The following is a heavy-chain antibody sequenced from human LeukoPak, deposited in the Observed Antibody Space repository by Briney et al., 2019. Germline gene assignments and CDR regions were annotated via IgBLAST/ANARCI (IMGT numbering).Heavy chain of an antibody. CDR3: ARDRDYDILTGYYYYGMDV. J-gene: IGHJ6*04. Sequence: GGSLRLFCAASGFTFSSYSMNWVRQAPGKGLEWVSSISSSSSYIYYADSVKGRFTISRDNAKNSLYLQMNSLRAEDTAVYYCARDRDYDILTGYYYYGMDVWGKGTTVTVSS. V-gene: IGHV3-21*01. CDR1: GFTFSSYS. CDR2: ISSSSSYI. D-gene: IGHD3-9*01.